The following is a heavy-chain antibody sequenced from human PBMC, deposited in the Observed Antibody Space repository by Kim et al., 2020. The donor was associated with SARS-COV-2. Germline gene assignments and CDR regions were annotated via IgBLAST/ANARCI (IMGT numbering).Heavy chain of an antibody. D-gene: IGHD6-13*01. V-gene: IGHV3-30*04. CDR1: GFTFSSYA. Sequence: GGSLRLSCAASGFTFSSYAMHWVRQAPGKGLEWVAVISYDGSNKYYADSVKGRFTISRDNSKNTLYLQMNSLRAEDTAVYYCASPPPYSSSWYFSYWGQGTLVTVSS. CDR3: ASPPPYSSSWYFSY. CDR2: ISYDGSNK. J-gene: IGHJ4*02.